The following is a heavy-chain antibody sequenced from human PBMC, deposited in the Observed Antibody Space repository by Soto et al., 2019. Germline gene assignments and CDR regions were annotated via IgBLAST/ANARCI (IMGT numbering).Heavy chain of an antibody. CDR2: ISGGDGST. CDR1: GFTFNKYA. V-gene: IGHV3-23*01. D-gene: IGHD2-2*01. CDR3: AKCPPQPRVVSPATIDNPFAH. Sequence: LESGGGLVQPGGSLRLSCTASGFTFNKYAMTWVRQAPGKGLEWVSAISGGDGSTYYADSVKGRFTISRDNSKNTLFLQMNRLKVEDTAIYYCAKCPPQPRVVSPATIDNPFAHGGQGTRVTVSS. J-gene: IGHJ4*02.